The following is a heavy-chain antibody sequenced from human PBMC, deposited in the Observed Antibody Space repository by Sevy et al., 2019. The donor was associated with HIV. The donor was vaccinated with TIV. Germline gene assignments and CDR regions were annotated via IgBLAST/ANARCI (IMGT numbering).Heavy chain of an antibody. Sequence: ASVKVSCKASGYTFTSYAMHWVRQAPGQRLEWMGWINAGNGNTKYSQKFQGRVTITRDTSASTAYMELSSLRSEDTAVYYCASAIRRSGSYYYYYGMDVWGQGTTVAVSS. CDR2: INAGNGNT. J-gene: IGHJ6*02. V-gene: IGHV1-3*01. CDR1: GYTFTSYA. D-gene: IGHD1-26*01. CDR3: ASAIRRSGSYYYYYGMDV.